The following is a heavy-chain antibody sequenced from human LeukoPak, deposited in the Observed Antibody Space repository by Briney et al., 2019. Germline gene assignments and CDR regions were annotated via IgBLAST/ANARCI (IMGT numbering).Heavy chain of an antibody. CDR1: GFSLSTSGMC. D-gene: IGHD3-9*01. V-gene: IGHV2-70*11. CDR2: IDWDDDK. CDR3: ARMPVLRYFDWLLDY. Sequence: SGPALVKPTQTLTLTCTFSGFSLSTSGMCVSWIRQPPEKALEWLARIDWDDDKYYSTSLKTRLTISKDTSKNQVILTMTNMDPVDTATYYCARMPVLRYFDWLLDYWGQGTLVTVSS. J-gene: IGHJ4*02.